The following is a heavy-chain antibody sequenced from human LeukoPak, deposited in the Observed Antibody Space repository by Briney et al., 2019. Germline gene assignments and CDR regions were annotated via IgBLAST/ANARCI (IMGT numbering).Heavy chain of an antibody. V-gene: IGHV4-59*08. CDR3: ARTNYYGSGSYYPDL. CDR1: GGSISSYY. Sequence: PSETLSLTCTVSGGSISSYYWSWIRQPPGKGLEWIGYIYYSGSTDYNPSLKSRGTLSVDTSKNQFSLKLSSVTAADTAVYYCARTNYYGSGSYYPDLWGQGTLVTVSS. CDR2: IYYSGST. J-gene: IGHJ5*02. D-gene: IGHD3-10*01.